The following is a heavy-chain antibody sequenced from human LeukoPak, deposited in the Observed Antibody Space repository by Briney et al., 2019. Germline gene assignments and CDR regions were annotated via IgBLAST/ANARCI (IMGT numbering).Heavy chain of an antibody. CDR2: IYSDANT. CDR1: GFTISSNY. V-gene: IGHV3-66*01. J-gene: IGHJ4*02. D-gene: IGHD1-1*01. CDR3: ATGGSYFDY. Sequence: PGGSLRLPCAASGFTISSNYMTWVRQPPGKGLELVSFIYSDANTYYADSVKGGFIISRDNSNNTLYLQMNSLRAEDTAVYYCATGGSYFDYWGQGTQVTVSS.